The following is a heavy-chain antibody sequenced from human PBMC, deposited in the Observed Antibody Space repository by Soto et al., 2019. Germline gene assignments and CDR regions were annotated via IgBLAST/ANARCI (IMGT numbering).Heavy chain of an antibody. D-gene: IGHD4-17*01. CDR3: SAQGDYQFYRYYYGMDV. CDR2: IKSKTDGGTT. V-gene: IGHV3-15*01. Sequence: EVHLVETGGGLVKPGGSLRLSCATSGFTFSNAWMNWVRQSPGKGLERVGRIKSKTDGGTTDFAAPVKDRYTISRDESKNTLFLQMNRLKTDDTGVYYCSAQGDYQFYRYYYGMDVWGQGTTVTVSS. CDR1: GFTFSNAW. J-gene: IGHJ6*02.